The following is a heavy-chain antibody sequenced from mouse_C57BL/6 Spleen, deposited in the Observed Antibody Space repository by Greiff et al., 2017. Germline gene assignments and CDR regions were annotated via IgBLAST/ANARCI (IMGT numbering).Heavy chain of an antibody. CDR3: ARSTPMITSRVDY. Sequence: QVQLQQSGAELARPGASVKLSCKASGYTFTSYGISWVKQRTGQGLEWIGEIYPRSGNTYYNEKFKGKATLTADKSSSTAYMGLRSLTYEDSAVYFCARSTPMITSRVDYWGHSTTLTVSS. CDR1: GYTFTSYG. V-gene: IGHV1-81*01. CDR2: IYPRSGNT. J-gene: IGHJ2*01. D-gene: IGHD2-4*01.